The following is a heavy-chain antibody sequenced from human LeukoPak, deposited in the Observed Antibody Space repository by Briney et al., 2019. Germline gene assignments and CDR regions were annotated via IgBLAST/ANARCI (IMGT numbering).Heavy chain of an antibody. V-gene: IGHV4-34*01. CDR1: GFTFSSYE. D-gene: IGHD3-22*01. J-gene: IGHJ4*02. Sequence: GSLRLSCAASGFTFSSYEMNWVRQPPGKGLEWVGEINHSGTTVYSPSLKSRLTISPDTSKNQFSLKLTSVTAADTAVYYCARDFDTSGYYFHYWGQGTLVTVSS. CDR2: INHSGTT. CDR3: ARDFDTSGYYFHY.